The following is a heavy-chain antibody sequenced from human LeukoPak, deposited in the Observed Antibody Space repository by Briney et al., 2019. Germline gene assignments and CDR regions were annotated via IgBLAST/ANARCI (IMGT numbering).Heavy chain of an antibody. J-gene: IGHJ6*03. V-gene: IGHV3-48*03. D-gene: IGHD1-7*01. CDR2: ISSSGSTI. CDR1: GFSISSYE. CDR3: ARVELAPYYYYMNV. Sequence: GGSLRLSCAASGFSISSYEMSWVRQAPGKGLEWVSYISSSGSTIYYADPVKGRFTISRDNAKNSLYLRMNSLRAEDTAVYYCARVELAPYYYYMNVWGKGTTVTVSS.